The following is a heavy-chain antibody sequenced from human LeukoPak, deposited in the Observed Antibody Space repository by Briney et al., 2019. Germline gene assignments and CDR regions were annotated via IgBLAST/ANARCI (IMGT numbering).Heavy chain of an antibody. V-gene: IGHV3-23*01. CDR2: ISANGGST. CDR1: GFTFSTYV. D-gene: IGHD6-13*01. Sequence: PGGSLRLSCAASGFTFSTYVMSWVRQAPGKGLEWVSTISANGGSTYYTDSVRGRSPISRDNSKNTLSLQMNSLRAEDTAVYYCAKPPPDSSSWLFDYWGQGTLVTVSS. CDR3: AKPPPDSSSWLFDY. J-gene: IGHJ4*02.